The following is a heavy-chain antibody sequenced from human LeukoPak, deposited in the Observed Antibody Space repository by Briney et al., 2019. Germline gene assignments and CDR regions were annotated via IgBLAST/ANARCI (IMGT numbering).Heavy chain of an antibody. V-gene: IGHV4-39*07. CDR2: IYYSGST. CDR1: GGSISSSSYY. Sequence: SETLSLTCTVSGGSISSSSYYWGWIRQPPGKGLEWIGSIYYSGSTYYNPSLKSRVTISVDTSKNQFSLKLSSVTAADTAVYYCARVPTKKEYYYDSSGPKRSYFDYWGQGTLVTVSS. J-gene: IGHJ4*02. D-gene: IGHD3-22*01. CDR3: ARVPTKKEYYYDSSGPKRSYFDY.